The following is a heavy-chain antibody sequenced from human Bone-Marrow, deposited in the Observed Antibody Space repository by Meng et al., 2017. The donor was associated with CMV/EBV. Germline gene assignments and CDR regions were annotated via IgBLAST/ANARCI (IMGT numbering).Heavy chain of an antibody. D-gene: IGHD1-14*01. V-gene: IGHV3-13*01. CDR1: GFTLSRYD. Sequence: LSLTCAASGFTLSRYDIHWVRQVTGKGLEWVSGIGSAGDTYYADSVKGRFTISREKAKNSLYLQMNSLRAGDTAVYFCTRKEPAKGSDVWSQGTTVTVSS. CDR2: IGSAGDT. J-gene: IGHJ6*02. CDR3: TRKEPAKGSDV.